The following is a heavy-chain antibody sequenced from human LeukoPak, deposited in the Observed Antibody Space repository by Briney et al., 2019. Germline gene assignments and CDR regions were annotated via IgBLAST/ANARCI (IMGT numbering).Heavy chain of an antibody. Sequence: GGSLRLSCAASGFTFSNYWMHWVRQAPGKGLVWVSRIKGDGSHTIYADSVKGRFTISRDNSKNTLYLQMNSLRAEDTAVYYCAREAVVVVAATGFYFDYWGQGTLVTVSS. V-gene: IGHV3-74*01. CDR1: GFTFSNYW. D-gene: IGHD2-15*01. CDR3: AREAVVVVAATGFYFDY. J-gene: IGHJ4*02. CDR2: IKGDGSHT.